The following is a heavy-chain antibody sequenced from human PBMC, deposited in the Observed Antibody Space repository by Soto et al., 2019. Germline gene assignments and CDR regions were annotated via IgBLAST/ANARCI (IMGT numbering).Heavy chain of an antibody. CDR3: ARGYDSSGYYHSWFDP. D-gene: IGHD3-22*01. J-gene: IGHJ5*02. CDR2: IYYSGST. Sequence: KPSETLSLTCTVSGGSISSYYWSWIRQPPGKGLEWIGYIYYSGSTNYNPSLKSRVTISVDTSKNQFSLKLSSVTAADTAVYYCARGYDSSGYYHSWFDPWGQGTLVTVSS. CDR1: GGSISSYY. V-gene: IGHV4-59*01.